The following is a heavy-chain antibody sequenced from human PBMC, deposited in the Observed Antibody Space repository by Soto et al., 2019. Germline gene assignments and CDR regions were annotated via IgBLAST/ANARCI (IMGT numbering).Heavy chain of an antibody. CDR3: ARQGPASILNTWFDP. CDR2: IYYSGST. J-gene: IGHJ5*02. CDR1: GGSISSYY. V-gene: IGHV4-59*01. D-gene: IGHD2-2*01. Sequence: PSETLSLTCTVSGGSISSYYWSWIRQPPGKGLEWIGYIYYSGSTNYNPSLKSRVTISVDTSKNQFSLKLSSVTAADTAVYYCARQGPASILNTWFDPWGQGTLVTVSS.